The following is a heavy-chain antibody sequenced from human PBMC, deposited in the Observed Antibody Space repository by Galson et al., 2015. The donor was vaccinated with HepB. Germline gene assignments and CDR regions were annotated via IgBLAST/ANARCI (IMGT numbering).Heavy chain of an antibody. J-gene: IGHJ6*02. CDR2: ISYDGSNK. D-gene: IGHD2-15*01. V-gene: IGHV3-30*18. CDR3: AKDLGGGKICSGGSCYDPAEPYYYYYYGMDV. Sequence: SLRLSCAASGFTFSSYGMHWVRQAPGKGLGWVAVISYDGSNKYYADSVKGRFTISRDNSKNTLYLQMNSLRAEDTAVYYCAKDLGGGKICSGGSCYDPAEPYYYYYYGMDVWGQGTTVTVSS. CDR1: GFTFSSYG.